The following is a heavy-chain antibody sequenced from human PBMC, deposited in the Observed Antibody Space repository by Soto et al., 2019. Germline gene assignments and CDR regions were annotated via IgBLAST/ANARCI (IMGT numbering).Heavy chain of an antibody. CDR1: GFTFRYYY. J-gene: IGHJ3*02. CDR2: ISSSASGI. D-gene: IGHD2-15*01. CDR3: ARAYSDAFDI. V-gene: IGHV3-11*01. Sequence: PGGSLRLSCAASGFTFRYYYMTWIRQAPGKGLEWVSYISSSASGIYYPDSVKGRFTISRDNAKNSLFLQMSSLRAEDTAVYYCARAYSDAFDIWGQGTMVTVSS.